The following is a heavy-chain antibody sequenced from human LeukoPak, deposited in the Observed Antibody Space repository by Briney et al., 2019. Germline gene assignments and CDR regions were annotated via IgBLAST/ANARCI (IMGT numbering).Heavy chain of an antibody. CDR3: ARSPPEDIRYFDWLPRTYYYYMDV. V-gene: IGHV3-7*03. D-gene: IGHD3-9*01. CDR1: GFPFSSYW. Sequence: GGSVRLSYAACGFPFSSYWMRWVRQAPGKGLEWVANIKQDGREKYYVDSVKGRFTISRDNAKNSLYLQMNSLRAEDTAVYYCARSPPEDIRYFDWLPRTYYYYMDVWGKGTTVTVSS. CDR2: IKQDGREK. J-gene: IGHJ6*03.